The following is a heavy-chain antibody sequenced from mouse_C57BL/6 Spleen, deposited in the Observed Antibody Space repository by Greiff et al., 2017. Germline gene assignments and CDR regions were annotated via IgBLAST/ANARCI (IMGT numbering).Heavy chain of an antibody. D-gene: IGHD1-1*01. CDR2: IDPETGGT. J-gene: IGHJ2*01. Sequence: QVQLQQPGAELVRPGASVTLSCKASGYTFTDYEMHWVKQTPVHGLEWIGAIDPETGGTAYNQKFKGKAILTADKSSSTAYMELRSLTSEDSAVYYCTMCITTVVSDYWGQGTTLTVAS. CDR3: TMCITTVVSDY. CDR1: GYTFTDYE. V-gene: IGHV1-15*01.